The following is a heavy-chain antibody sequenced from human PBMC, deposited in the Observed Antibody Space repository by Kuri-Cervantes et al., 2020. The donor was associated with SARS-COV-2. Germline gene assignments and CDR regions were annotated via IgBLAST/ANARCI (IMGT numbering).Heavy chain of an antibody. CDR3: ARTRGSYYTDAFDL. CDR2: IYPTDSDT. CDR1: GFRFTTYW. Sequence: GGSLRLSCKGSGFRFTTYWIGWVRQMPGKGLEWMAIIYPTDSDTRYSPSFQGQVTIPADKSISTAYLQWSSLKASDSAMYYCARTRGSYYTDAFDLWGQGTMVTVSS. V-gene: IGHV5-51*01. D-gene: IGHD1-26*01. J-gene: IGHJ3*01.